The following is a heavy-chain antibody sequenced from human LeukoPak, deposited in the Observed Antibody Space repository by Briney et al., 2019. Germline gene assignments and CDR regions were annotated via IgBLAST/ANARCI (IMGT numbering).Heavy chain of an antibody. CDR1: GGSISSYY. CDR3: ARVIRTYYYDSAAIEDHFDY. V-gene: IGHV4-59*01. J-gene: IGHJ4*02. CDR2: IYYSGST. Sequence: SETLSHTCTVSGGSISSYYWSWIRQPPGKGLEWIGYIYYSGSTNYNPSLKSRVTISVDTSKNQFSLKLSSVTAADTAVYYCARVIRTYYYDSAAIEDHFDYWGQGTLVTVSS. D-gene: IGHD3-22*01.